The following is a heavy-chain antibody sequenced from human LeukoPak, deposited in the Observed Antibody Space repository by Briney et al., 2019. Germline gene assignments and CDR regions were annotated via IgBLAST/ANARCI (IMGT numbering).Heavy chain of an antibody. CDR3: ARSSGESQSKIDY. V-gene: IGHV3-21*01. CDR2: ISSSSSYI. Sequence: GGSLRLSCAASGFTFSSYSMNWVRQAPGKGLEWVSSISSSSSYIYYADSVKGRFTISRDNAKNSLYLQMNSLRAEDTAVCYCARSSGESQSKIDYWGQGTLVTVSS. D-gene: IGHD3-10*01. J-gene: IGHJ4*02. CDR1: GFTFSSYS.